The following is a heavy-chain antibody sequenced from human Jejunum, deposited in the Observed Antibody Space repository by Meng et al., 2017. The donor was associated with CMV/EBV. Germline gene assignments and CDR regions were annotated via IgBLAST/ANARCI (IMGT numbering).Heavy chain of an antibody. CDR2: INWNGGTT. Sequence: CVFSGFRFEDHGMSWVRQAPGKGLEWVSGINWNGGTTAYADSVKGRFTVSRDNAKNSLYLQMHSLRAEDTALYYCARDISFYGLDVWGQGTTVTVSS. V-gene: IGHV3-20*04. J-gene: IGHJ6*02. CDR1: GFRFEDHG. CDR3: ARDISFYGLDV.